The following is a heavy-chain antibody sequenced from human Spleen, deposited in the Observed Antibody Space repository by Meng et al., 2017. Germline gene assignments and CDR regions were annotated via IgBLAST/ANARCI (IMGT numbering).Heavy chain of an antibody. J-gene: IGHJ4*02. V-gene: IGHV3-33*01. D-gene: IGHD1-1*01. Sequence: GESLKISCAASGFTFSSYGMHWVRQAPGKGLEWVAVIWYDGSNKYYADSVKGRFTISRDNSKNTVFLQMNSLKTEDTAVYYCTGHTDYWGQGALVTVSS. CDR3: TGHTDY. CDR1: GFTFSSYG. CDR2: IWYDGSNK.